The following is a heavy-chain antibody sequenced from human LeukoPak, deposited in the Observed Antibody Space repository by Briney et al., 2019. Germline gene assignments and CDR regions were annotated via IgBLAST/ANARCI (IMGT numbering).Heavy chain of an antibody. V-gene: IGHV3-23*01. Sequence: PGGSLRLSCAASGFTFSSYAMSWVRQAPGKGLEWVSGISGSGDNTYYADSVKGRFTISRDNAKNSLYLQMNSLRAEDTAVYYCARDRGGGWYPNYWGQGTLVTVSS. D-gene: IGHD6-19*01. CDR1: GFTFSSYA. CDR3: ARDRGGGWYPNY. J-gene: IGHJ4*02. CDR2: ISGSGDNT.